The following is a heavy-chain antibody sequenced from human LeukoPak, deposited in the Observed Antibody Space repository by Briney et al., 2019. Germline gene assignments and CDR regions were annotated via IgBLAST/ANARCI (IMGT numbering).Heavy chain of an antibody. Sequence: SGTLSLTCAVSGGSISSYYWSWIRQTPGKGLGWIGYIYYSRSTNYTPSLKSRVTISVDTSKNQFSLKLSSVTAADTSVYYCARAGSYSSSNYYYYGMDVWGQGTTVTVSS. CDR2: IYYSRST. J-gene: IGHJ6*02. D-gene: IGHD6-6*01. CDR3: ARAGSYSSSNYYYYGMDV. V-gene: IGHV4-59*01. CDR1: GGSISSYY.